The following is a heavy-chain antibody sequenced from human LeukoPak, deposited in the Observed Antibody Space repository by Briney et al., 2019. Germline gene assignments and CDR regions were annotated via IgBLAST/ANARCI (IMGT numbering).Heavy chain of an antibody. CDR2: ITYSGST. CDR1: GGSISNTDSY. J-gene: IGHJ4*02. D-gene: IGHD5-18*01. V-gene: IGHV4-39*01. CDR3: ARPSRGSGYNYGYSGYFDY. Sequence: PSETLFLTCTVSGGSISNTDSYWGWVRQPPGKGLEWIGSITYSGSTYYNPPLRSRVTISIDTSKNQFSLKLTSVTAADTSVYYCARPSRGSGYNYGYSGYFDYWGQGTLVTVSS.